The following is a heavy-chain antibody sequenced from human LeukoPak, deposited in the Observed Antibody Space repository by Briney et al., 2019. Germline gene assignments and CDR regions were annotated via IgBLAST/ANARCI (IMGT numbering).Heavy chain of an antibody. CDR3: AREKTLRGSGSYSFDY. J-gene: IGHJ4*02. V-gene: IGHV1-69*04. CDR2: IIPILGIA. D-gene: IGHD3-10*01. CDR1: GGTFSSYA. Sequence: GASVKVSCKASGGTFSSYAISWVRQAPGQGLEWMGRIIPILGIANYAQKFQGRVTITADKSTSTAYMELSSLRSEGTAVYYCAREKTLRGSGSYSFDYWGQGTLVTVSS.